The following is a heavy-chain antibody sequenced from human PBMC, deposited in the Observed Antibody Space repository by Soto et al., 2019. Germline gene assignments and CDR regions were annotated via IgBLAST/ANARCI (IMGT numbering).Heavy chain of an antibody. CDR1: GGTFSSYT. J-gene: IGHJ5*02. CDR2: IIPILGIA. CDR3: ARAAVILSGYNNSWFDP. D-gene: IGHD5-12*01. V-gene: IGHV1-69*02. Sequence: QVQLVQSGAEVKKPGSSVKVSCKASGGTFSSYTISWVRQAPGQGLEWMGRIIPILGIANYAKKVQGRVTITAEKSTSTAYIELSSLRSEDTAVYYCARAAVILSGYNNSWFDPWGQGTLVTVSS.